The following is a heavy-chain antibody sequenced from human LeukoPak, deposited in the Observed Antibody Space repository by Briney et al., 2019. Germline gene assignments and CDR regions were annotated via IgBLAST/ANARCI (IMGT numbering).Heavy chain of an antibody. CDR2: INHSGST. CDR1: GGSFSGYY. D-gene: IGHD6-13*01. J-gene: IGHJ3*02. CDR3: ARVPYSSSWYRLAFDI. V-gene: IGHV4-34*01. Sequence: ASETLSLTCAVYGGSFSGYYWSWIRQPPGKGLEWIGEINHSGSTNYNPSLKSRVTISVDTSKNQFSLKLSSVTAADTAVYYCARVPYSSSWYRLAFDIWGQGTMVTVSS.